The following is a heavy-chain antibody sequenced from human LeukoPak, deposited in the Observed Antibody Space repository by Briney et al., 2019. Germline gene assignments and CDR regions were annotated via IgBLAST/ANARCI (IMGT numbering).Heavy chain of an antibody. Sequence: GGSLRLSCAASGFTFSNAWMSWVRQAPGKGLEWVGRIKSKTDGGTTDYAAPVKGRFTISRDDSKNTLYLQMNSLKTEDTAVYDCTTDLIGTYYDYPLDYWGQGTLVTVSS. D-gene: IGHD3-3*01. CDR2: IKSKTDGGTT. J-gene: IGHJ4*02. CDR1: GFTFSNAW. CDR3: TTDLIGTYYDYPLDY. V-gene: IGHV3-15*01.